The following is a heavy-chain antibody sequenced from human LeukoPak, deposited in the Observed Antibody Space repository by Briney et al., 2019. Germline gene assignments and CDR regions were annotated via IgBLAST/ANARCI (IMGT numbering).Heavy chain of an antibody. J-gene: IGHJ5*02. V-gene: IGHV3-23*01. Sequence: GGSLRLSCAASGFTFSSYAMSWVRQAPGKGLEWVSAISGSGGSTHYADSVKGRFTISRDNSKNTLYLQMNSLRAEDTAVYYCAKAHSAALIPWRFDPWGQGTLVTVSS. CDR1: GFTFSSYA. CDR3: AKAHSAALIPWRFDP. CDR2: ISGSGGST. D-gene: IGHD2-2*01.